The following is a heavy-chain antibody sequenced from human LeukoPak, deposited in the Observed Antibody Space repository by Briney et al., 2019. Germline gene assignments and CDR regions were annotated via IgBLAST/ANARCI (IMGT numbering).Heavy chain of an antibody. Sequence: SETLSLICTVSGGSIGSYYWSWIRQPAGRGLEWIGRIYSSGSTCNPSLKSRVTMSLDTSKNQVSLRLRSVTAADTAVYYCAGGRDGYNSGAFDIWGQGTMVTVSS. V-gene: IGHV4-4*07. D-gene: IGHD5-24*01. CDR2: IYSSGST. CDR3: AGGRDGYNSGAFDI. J-gene: IGHJ3*02. CDR1: GGSIGSYY.